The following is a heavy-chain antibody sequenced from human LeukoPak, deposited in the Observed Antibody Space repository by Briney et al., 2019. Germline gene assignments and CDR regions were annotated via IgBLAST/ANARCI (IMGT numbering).Heavy chain of an antibody. CDR2: MNPNSGNT. Sequence: GASVKVSCKASGYTFTSYDINWVRQATGQGLERMGWMNPNSGNTAYAQKFQGRVTTTRSTSITTAYMELSSLRSEDTAVYYCARVSYDNSGTAWFDPWGQGTLVTVSS. V-gene: IGHV1-8*01. J-gene: IGHJ5*02. D-gene: IGHD3-22*01. CDR3: ARVSYDNSGTAWFDP. CDR1: GYTFTSYD.